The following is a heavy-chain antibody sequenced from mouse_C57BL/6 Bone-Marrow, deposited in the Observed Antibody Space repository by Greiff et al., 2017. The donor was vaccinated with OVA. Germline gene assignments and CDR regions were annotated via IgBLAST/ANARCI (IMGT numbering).Heavy chain of an antibody. V-gene: IGHV5-15*01. CDR2: ISNLAYSI. J-gene: IGHJ4*01. Sequence: EVKLVESGGGLVLPGGSLKLSCAASGFTFSDYGMAWVRQAPRKGPEWVAFISNLAYSIYYADTVTGRFTISRENAKNTLYLEMSSLRSEDTAMYYCARNYYGSSNYAMDYWGQGTSVTVSS. CDR1: GFTFSDYG. CDR3: ARNYYGSSNYAMDY. D-gene: IGHD1-1*01.